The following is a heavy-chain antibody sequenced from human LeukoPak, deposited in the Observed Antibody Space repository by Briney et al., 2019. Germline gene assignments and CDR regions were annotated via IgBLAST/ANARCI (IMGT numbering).Heavy chain of an antibody. Sequence: KASETLSLTCTVSGGSVSSGSYYWSWIRQPPGKGLEWIGYIYYSGSTNYNPSLKSRVTISVDTSKNQFSLKLSSVTAADTAVYYCARRRAEGGSNGHYNWFDPWGQGILVTVSS. D-gene: IGHD6-13*01. CDR2: IYYSGST. J-gene: IGHJ5*02. CDR3: ARRRAEGGSNGHYNWFDP. V-gene: IGHV4-61*01. CDR1: GGSVSSGSYY.